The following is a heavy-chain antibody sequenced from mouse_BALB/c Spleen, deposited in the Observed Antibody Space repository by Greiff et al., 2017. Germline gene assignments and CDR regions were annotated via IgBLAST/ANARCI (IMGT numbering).Heavy chain of an antibody. Sequence: VQLQESGPGLVAPSQSLSITCTVSGFSLTSYGVHWVRQPPGKGLEWLGVIWAGGSTNYNSALMSRLSISKDNSKSQVFLKMNSLQTDDTAMYYCARDGPLGQDYAMDYWGQGTSVTVSS. CDR1: GFSLTSYG. CDR2: IWAGGST. D-gene: IGHD3-3*01. CDR3: ARDGPLGQDYAMDY. J-gene: IGHJ4*01. V-gene: IGHV2-9*02.